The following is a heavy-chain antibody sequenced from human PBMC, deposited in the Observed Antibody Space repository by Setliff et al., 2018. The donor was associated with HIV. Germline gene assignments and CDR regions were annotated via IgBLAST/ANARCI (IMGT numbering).Heavy chain of an antibody. Sequence: PSETLSLTCIVSGDSISGGRHYLSWIRQTAGKGLEWIGRIYPNGNTKYNPSLKSRVTMSVDTSKNQFSLKVTSVTAADTAVYYCARDLYAGRAFDIWGQGTMVTVSS. CDR3: ARDLYAGRAFDI. D-gene: IGHD4-17*01. CDR2: IYPNGNT. J-gene: IGHJ3*02. V-gene: IGHV4-61*02. CDR1: GDSISGGRHY.